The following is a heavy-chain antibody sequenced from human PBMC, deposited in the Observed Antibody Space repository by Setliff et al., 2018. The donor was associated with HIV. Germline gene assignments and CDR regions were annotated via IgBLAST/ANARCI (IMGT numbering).Heavy chain of an antibody. D-gene: IGHD3-22*01. J-gene: IGHJ6*03. Sequence: ASVKVSCKASGYTFIDYYIHWVRQAPGRGLEWMGWINTDNGITEYAENFQGGVAMTRDTSMSTAYMVLSNLRSEDTAVYYCATARRDYYDRGRRSHYYIDVWGKGTTVTVSS. CDR1: GYTFIDYY. CDR3: ATARRDYYDRGRRSHYYIDV. V-gene: IGHV1-2*02. CDR2: INTDNGIT.